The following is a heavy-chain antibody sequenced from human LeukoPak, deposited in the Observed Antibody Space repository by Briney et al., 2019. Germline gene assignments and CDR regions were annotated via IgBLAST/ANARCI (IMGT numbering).Heavy chain of an antibody. CDR2: ISGSGVST. D-gene: IGHD3-10*01. CDR1: GFAFSSYG. J-gene: IGHJ4*02. V-gene: IGHV3-23*01. CDR3: AKDDAWLRFGE. Sequence: PGGSLRLSGTASGFAFSSYGMNGGRQAPGKGLEGGSTISGSGVSTYYADSVKGRFTISRDNSKNMLYLEVISLTADDTAVYYCAKDDAWLRFGEWSQGTLVTVSS.